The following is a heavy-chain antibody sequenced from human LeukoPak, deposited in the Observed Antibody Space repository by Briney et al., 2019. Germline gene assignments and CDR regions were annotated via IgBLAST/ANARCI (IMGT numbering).Heavy chain of an antibody. Sequence: GGSLRLSCAASGFTFSSYAMSWVRQAPGKGLEWVSAISGSGGSTYYAGSVKGRFTISRDNSKNTLYLQMNSLRAEDTAVYYCAKDQPYCTGGVCYTEDYWGQGTLVTVSS. CDR1: GFTFSSYA. CDR2: ISGSGGST. J-gene: IGHJ4*02. V-gene: IGHV3-23*01. D-gene: IGHD2-8*02. CDR3: AKDQPYCTGGVCYTEDY.